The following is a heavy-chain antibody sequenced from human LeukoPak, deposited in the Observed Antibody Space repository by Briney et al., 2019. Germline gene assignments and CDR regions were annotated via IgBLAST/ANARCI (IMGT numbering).Heavy chain of an antibody. CDR2: ISSSSSTI. D-gene: IGHD2-2*02. Sequence: GGSLRLSCAASGFTFSSYSMNWVRQAPGKGLAWVSYISSSSSTIYYAGSVKGRFTISRDNAKNSLYLQMNSLRAEDTAVYYCARRSPYCSSTSCYTGNYYYYYYMDVWGKGTTVTVSS. CDR1: GFTFSSYS. J-gene: IGHJ6*03. CDR3: ARRSPYCSSTSCYTGNYYYYYYMDV. V-gene: IGHV3-48*04.